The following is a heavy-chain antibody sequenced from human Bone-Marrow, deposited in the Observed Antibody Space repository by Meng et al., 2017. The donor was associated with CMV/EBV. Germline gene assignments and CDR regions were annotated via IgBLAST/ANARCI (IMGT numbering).Heavy chain of an antibody. D-gene: IGHD1-26*01. J-gene: IGHJ4*02. V-gene: IGHV1-69*10. Sequence: SVKVSCKASGGTFSSYAISWVRQAPGQGLEWMGGIIPILGIANYAQKFQGRVTITADKSTSTAYMELSSLRSEDTAVYYCASLSGSWPGGGVSYCDYWGQGTLVTVAS. CDR3: ASLSGSWPGGGVSYCDY. CDR1: GGTFSSYA. CDR2: IIPILGIA.